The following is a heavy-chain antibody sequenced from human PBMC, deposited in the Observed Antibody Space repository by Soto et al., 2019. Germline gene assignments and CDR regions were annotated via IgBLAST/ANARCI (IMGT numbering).Heavy chain of an antibody. D-gene: IGHD1-1*01. CDR3: GRYNLLWFDP. Sequence: PSETLSLTCTVSGASSSSPEHYWGWVRQPPGGGLDFIGYIFYTGSSYSNPSLESRLSMSVDTSQNQFSLRLNSVTAADTPIYYCGRYNLLWFDPWGQGTLVTVSS. V-gene: IGHV4-30-4*01. CDR1: GASSSSPEHY. J-gene: IGHJ5*02. CDR2: IFYTGSS.